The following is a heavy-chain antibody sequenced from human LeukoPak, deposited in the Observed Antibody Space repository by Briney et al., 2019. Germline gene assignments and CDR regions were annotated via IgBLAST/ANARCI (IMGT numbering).Heavy chain of an antibody. V-gene: IGHV3-15*01. CDR3: TTASRYYNYGMDV. CDR1: GFTFSNAW. J-gene: IGHJ6*02. Sequence: PGGSLRLSCAASGFTFSNAWMSWVRQAPGKGLEWVGRIKSKTDGGTTDYAAPVKGRFTILRNDSKNTLYLQMNSPITEDTAVYYCTTASRYYNYGMDVWGQGTTVTVSS. CDR2: IKSKTDGGTT.